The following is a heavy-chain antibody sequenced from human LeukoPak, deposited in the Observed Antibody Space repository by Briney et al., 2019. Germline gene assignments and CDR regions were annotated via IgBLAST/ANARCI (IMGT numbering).Heavy chain of an antibody. CDR2: IRYDGSNK. CDR3: AKFFMGAQSGLGVKHSKDY. D-gene: IGHD2-8*01. V-gene: IGHV3-30*02. CDR1: GFTFSSYG. J-gene: IGHJ4*02. Sequence: GGSLRLSCAASGFTFSSYGMHWVRQAPGKGLEWVAFIRYDGSNKYYADSVKGRFTISRDNSKNTLYLQMNSLRAEDTAVYYCAKFFMGAQSGLGVKHSKDYWGQGTLVTVSS.